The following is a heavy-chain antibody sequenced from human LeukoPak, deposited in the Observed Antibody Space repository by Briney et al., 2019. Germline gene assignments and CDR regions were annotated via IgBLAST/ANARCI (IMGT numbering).Heavy chain of an antibody. CDR2: ISSSSSTI. CDR1: GFTFSSYS. CDR3: ARDRGSGWAAYYFDY. D-gene: IGHD6-19*01. Sequence: GGSLRLSCAASGFTFSSYSMTWVRQAPGKGLEWVSYISSSSSTIYYADSVKGRFTISRDNAKNSLYLQMNSLRAEDTAVYYCARDRGSGWAAYYFDYWGQGTLVTVSS. V-gene: IGHV3-48*01. J-gene: IGHJ4*02.